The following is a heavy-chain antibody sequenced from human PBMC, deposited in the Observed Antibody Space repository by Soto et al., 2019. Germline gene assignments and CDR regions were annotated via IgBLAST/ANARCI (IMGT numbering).Heavy chain of an antibody. CDR3: AKNSGSFYFDY. D-gene: IGHD6-6*01. Sequence: GGSLRLSCAASGFTFSSYGMHWVRQAPGKGLEWVAVISYDGSNKYYADSVKGRFTISRDNSKNTLYLQMNSLRAEDTAVYYCAKNSGSFYFDYWGQGTLVTVSS. J-gene: IGHJ4*02. CDR2: ISYDGSNK. CDR1: GFTFSSYG. V-gene: IGHV3-30*18.